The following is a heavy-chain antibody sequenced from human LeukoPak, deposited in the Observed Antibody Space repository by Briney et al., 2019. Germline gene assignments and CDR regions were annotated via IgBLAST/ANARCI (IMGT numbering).Heavy chain of an antibody. Sequence: PGGSLRLSCAASGFTFSSYSMNWVGQATGKGLDWGSSISSSSRYIYYADSVKGRFTISRDNAKNSLYLQMNSPRAEDTAVYYCARGGSGYSYGYARYWGQGTLVTVSS. CDR2: ISSSSRYI. J-gene: IGHJ4*02. CDR3: ARGGSGYSYGYARY. D-gene: IGHD5-18*01. CDR1: GFTFSSYS. V-gene: IGHV3-21*01.